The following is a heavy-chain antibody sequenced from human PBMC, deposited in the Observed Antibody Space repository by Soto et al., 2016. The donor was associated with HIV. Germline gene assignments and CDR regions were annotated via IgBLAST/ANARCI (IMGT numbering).Heavy chain of an antibody. CDR3: ARGPEGSYYYYYMDV. CDR1: GGTFSSHA. V-gene: IGHV1-69*15. CDR2: IIPVLGIA. J-gene: IGHJ6*03. Sequence: QVQLVQSGAEVKKPGSSVKVSCKASGGTFSSHAISWVRQAPGQGLEWMGKIIPVLGIANYAQNFQGRVTITADDSTSTAYMELSSLRSEDTAVYYCARGPEGSYYYYYMDVVGTKGPRSPSP.